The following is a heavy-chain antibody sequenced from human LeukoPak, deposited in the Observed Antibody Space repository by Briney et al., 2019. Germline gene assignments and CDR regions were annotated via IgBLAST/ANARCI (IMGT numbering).Heavy chain of an antibody. D-gene: IGHD3-3*01. CDR2: IYYSGST. V-gene: IGHV4-61*01. Sequence: SETLSLTCSVSGGSVSSGSYYWSWIRQPPGTGLEWIGYIYYSGSTNYNPSLKSRVTISVDTSKNQFSLKLSSVTAADTAVYYCARNLYDFWSGYYRGWFDPWGQGTLVTVSS. J-gene: IGHJ5*02. CDR3: ARNLYDFWSGYYRGWFDP. CDR1: GGSVSSGSYY.